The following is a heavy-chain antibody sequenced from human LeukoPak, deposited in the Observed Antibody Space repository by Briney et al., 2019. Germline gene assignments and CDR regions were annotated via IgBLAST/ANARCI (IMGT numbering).Heavy chain of an antibody. J-gene: IGHJ4*02. V-gene: IGHV1-2*02. CDR2: VNPNSGGT. D-gene: IGHD3-22*01. Sequence: ASVKVSCKASGYTFTGYYMHWVRQAPGQGLEWMGWVNPNSGGTNYAQKFQGRVTMTRDTSISTAYMELSRLRSDDTAVYYCARGGSIMIVVVPNYWGQGALVTVSS. CDR1: GYTFTGYY. CDR3: ARGGSIMIVVVPNY.